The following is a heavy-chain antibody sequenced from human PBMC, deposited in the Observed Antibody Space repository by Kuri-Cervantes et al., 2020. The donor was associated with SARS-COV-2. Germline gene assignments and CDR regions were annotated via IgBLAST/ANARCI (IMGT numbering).Heavy chain of an antibody. D-gene: IGHD5-18*01. J-gene: IGHJ4*02. Sequence: SETLSLTCAVYGGSFSGYYWSWIRQPPGKGLEWIGEINHSGSTNYNPSLKSRVTISVDTSKNQFSLKLSSVTAADTAVYYCATEEYSYGSLLLDYWGQGTLVTVSS. CDR2: INHSGST. CDR1: GGSFSGYY. V-gene: IGHV4-34*01. CDR3: ATEEYSYGSLLLDY.